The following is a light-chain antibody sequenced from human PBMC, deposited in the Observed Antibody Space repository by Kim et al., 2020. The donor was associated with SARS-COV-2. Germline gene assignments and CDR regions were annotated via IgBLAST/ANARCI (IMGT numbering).Light chain of an antibody. CDR1: QSISNY. J-gene: IGKJ1*01. CDR2: AAY. V-gene: IGKV1-39*01. CDR3: QQSYSTLRT. Sequence: ASVGDRVTITCRASQSISNYLNWYQQKPGKAPNLLIYAAYSLQSGVPSRFSGSGSGTDFTLTISSLQPEDFATYYCQQSYSTLRTFGQGTKVDIK.